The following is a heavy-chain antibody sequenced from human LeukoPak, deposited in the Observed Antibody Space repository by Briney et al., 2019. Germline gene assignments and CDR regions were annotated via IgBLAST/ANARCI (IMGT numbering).Heavy chain of an antibody. CDR2: ISRSGDTI. J-gene: IGHJ4*02. CDR3: ARDYASDY. V-gene: IGHV3-48*03. CDR1: GFTFSRYE. D-gene: IGHD3-10*01. Sequence: PGGSLRLSCAASGFTFSRYEMNWVRQAPGKGLEWVSYISRSGDTIYFADSVKGRFTISIDNAKNSLYLQMSSLRAEDTAVYYCARDYASDYWGQGTLVTVSS.